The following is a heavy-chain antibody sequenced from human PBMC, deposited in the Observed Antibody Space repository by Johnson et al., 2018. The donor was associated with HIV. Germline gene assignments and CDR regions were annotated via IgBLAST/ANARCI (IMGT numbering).Heavy chain of an antibody. V-gene: IGHV3-11*04. Sequence: QVQLVESGGGLVKPGGSLRLSCAASGFTFSDYYMSWIRQAPGKGLEWVSYISGIGITIYYADSVKGRFTISRDNAKNSLYLQMNSLRAEDTAVYYCASFDGDWVAFDIWVQGTMVTVSS. D-gene: IGHD3-10*01. CDR2: ISGIGITI. CDR1: GFTFSDYY. J-gene: IGHJ3*02. CDR3: ASFDGDWVAFDI.